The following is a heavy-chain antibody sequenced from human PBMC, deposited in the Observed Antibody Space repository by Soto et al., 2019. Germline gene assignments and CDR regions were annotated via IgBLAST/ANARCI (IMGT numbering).Heavy chain of an antibody. V-gene: IGHV1-69*01. J-gene: IGHJ4*02. D-gene: IGHD3-9*01. CDR1: GGTFNNYA. CDR3: ASWDYDVLTGYSYDD. Sequence: QVLLVQSGPEVKKPGSSVKVSCKASGGTFNNYAINWVRQAPGKGLEWMGGIIPTFGTGNHAQKFQGRVTITADESTTTAYMELNSLRSEDTAIYYCASWDYDVLTGYSYDDWGQGTLVTVSS. CDR2: IIPTFGTG.